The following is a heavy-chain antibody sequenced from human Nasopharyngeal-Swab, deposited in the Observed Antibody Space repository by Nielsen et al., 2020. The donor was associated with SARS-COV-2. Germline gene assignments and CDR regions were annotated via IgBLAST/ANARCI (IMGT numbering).Heavy chain of an antibody. J-gene: IGHJ5*01. CDR1: GGSFSDYY. V-gene: IGHV4-34*01. Sequence: SETLSLTCAVYGGSFSDYYWTWIRQTPGKGLEWIGEINHRGTTTYNPSLKSRVSISADTSKNQFSLNLSSVTAADTAVYYCARGLVDVNMMLVVIGFSYWLDSWGQGTPVTVSS. CDR3: ARGLVDVNMMLVVIGFSYWLDS. CDR2: INHRGTT. D-gene: IGHD3-22*01.